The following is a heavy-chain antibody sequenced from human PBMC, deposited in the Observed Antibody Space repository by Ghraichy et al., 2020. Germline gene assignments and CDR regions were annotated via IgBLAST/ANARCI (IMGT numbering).Heavy chain of an antibody. CDR3: TTSPRLIAAAGNYYYYGMDV. CDR1: GFTFSNAW. J-gene: IGHJ6*02. V-gene: IGHV3-15*01. D-gene: IGHD6-13*01. Sequence: GGSLRLSCAASGFTFSNAWMSWVRQAPGKGLEWVGRIKSKTDGGTTDYAAPVKGRFTISRDDSKNTLYLQMNSLKTEDTAVYYCTTSPRLIAAAGNYYYYGMDVWGQGTTVTVSS. CDR2: IKSKTDGGTT.